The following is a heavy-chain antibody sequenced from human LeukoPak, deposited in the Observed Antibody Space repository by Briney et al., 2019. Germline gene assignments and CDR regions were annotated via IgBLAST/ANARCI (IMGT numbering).Heavy chain of an antibody. D-gene: IGHD2-15*01. CDR2: INNDGTTT. V-gene: IGHV3-74*01. CDR3: ARGGLFKYFFDY. CDR1: GFTFSSSW. J-gene: IGHJ4*02. Sequence: GGSLRLSCAASGFTFSSSWMYWVRQAPGKGLVWVSRINNDGTTTTDADSVKGRFTISRDNAKNMLYLQMNSLRAEDTAVYYCARGGLFKYFFDYWGQGTPVTVSS.